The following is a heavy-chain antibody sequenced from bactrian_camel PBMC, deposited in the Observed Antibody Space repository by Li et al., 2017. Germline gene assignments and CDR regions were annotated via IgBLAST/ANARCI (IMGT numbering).Heavy chain of an antibody. D-gene: IGHD3*01. CDR3: ALDRRWGYCRETRPPWEYNY. CDR1: GFTFSAYG. V-gene: IGHV3S7*01. CDR2: LYKDGGYT. Sequence: HVQLVESGGGLVQPGGSLRLSCTTSGFTFSAYGMSWVRQVPGKGPEWVSGLYKDGGYTYYADSVKGRFTISQDNAKNTLYLQMNSLKPEDTAMYYCALDRRWGYCRETRPPWEYNYRGQGTQVTVS. J-gene: IGHJ4*01.